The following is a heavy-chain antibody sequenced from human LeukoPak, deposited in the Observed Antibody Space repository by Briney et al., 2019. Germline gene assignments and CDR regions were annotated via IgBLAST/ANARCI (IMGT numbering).Heavy chain of an antibody. V-gene: IGHV3-74*01. J-gene: IGHJ4*02. CDR1: GFTFSSYW. Sequence: PGGSLRLSCAASGFTFSSYWMHSVRQAPGKGLVWVSRINSDGSTTSYADSVMGRFTISRDNAKNTLYLQMNSLGAEDTAVYYCARVIYSGWEGELSDWGQGTLVTVSS. CDR2: INSDGSTT. CDR3: ARVIYSGWEGELSD. D-gene: IGHD6-19*01.